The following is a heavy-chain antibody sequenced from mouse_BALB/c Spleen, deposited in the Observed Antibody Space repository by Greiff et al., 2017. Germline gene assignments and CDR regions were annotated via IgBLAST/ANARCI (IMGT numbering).Heavy chain of an antibody. J-gene: IGHJ4*01. Sequence: VQLQQSGPGLVQPSQSLSITCTVSGFSLTSYGVHWVRQSPGKGLEWLGVIWSGGSTDYNAAFISRLSISKDNSKSQVFFKMNSLQANDTAIYYCARGGRQTTGYAMDYWGQGTSVTVSS. CDR1: GFSLTSYG. V-gene: IGHV2-2*02. CDR3: ARGGRQTTGYAMDY. CDR2: IWSGGST. D-gene: IGHD1-1*01.